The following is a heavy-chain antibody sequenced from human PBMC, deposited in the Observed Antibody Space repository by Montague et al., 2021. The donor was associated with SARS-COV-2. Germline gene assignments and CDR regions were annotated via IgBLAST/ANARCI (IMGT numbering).Heavy chain of an antibody. J-gene: IGHJ4*02. Sequence: SLRLSCAASVFTFSSYEMNWVRQALGKGLEWVSYISSSFSTIYXXXSXXXRFXISRDNAKNSLYLQMNSLRAEDTAVYYCARDCAYYDILTGYSPKGGFDYWGQGTLVTVSS. CDR1: VFTFSSYE. CDR2: ISSSFSTI. V-gene: IGHV3-48*03. CDR3: ARDCAYYDILTGYSPKGGFDY. D-gene: IGHD3-9*01.